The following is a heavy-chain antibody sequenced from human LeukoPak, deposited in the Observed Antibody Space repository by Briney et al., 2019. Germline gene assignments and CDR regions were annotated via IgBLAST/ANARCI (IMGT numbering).Heavy chain of an antibody. CDR1: GGTFSSYA. CDR3: ARGLTAMAPGFGY. J-gene: IGHJ4*02. V-gene: IGHV1-69*05. D-gene: IGHD5-18*01. Sequence: GASVKVSCKASGGTFSSYAISWVRQAPEQGLEWMGGIIPIFGTANYAQKFQGRVTITTDESTSTAYMELSSLRSEDTAVYYCARGLTAMAPGFGYWGQGTLVTVSS. CDR2: IIPIFGTA.